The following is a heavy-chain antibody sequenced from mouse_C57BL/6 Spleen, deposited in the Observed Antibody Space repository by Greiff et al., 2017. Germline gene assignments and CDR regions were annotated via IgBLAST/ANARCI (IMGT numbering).Heavy chain of an antibody. Sequence: VQLQQSGAELVKPGASVKLSCTASGFNIKDSYMHWVKQRTEQGLEWIGRIDPEDGETKYAPKFQGKATITADTSSNTAYLQLSSLTSEDTAVYYCAIYYYGSSYYAMDYWGQGTSVTVSS. D-gene: IGHD1-1*01. CDR2: IDPEDGET. CDR3: AIYYYGSSYYAMDY. CDR1: GFNIKDSY. V-gene: IGHV14-2*01. J-gene: IGHJ4*01.